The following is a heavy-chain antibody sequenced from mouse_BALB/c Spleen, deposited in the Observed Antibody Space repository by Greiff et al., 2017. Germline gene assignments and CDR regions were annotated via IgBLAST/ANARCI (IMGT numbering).Heavy chain of an antibody. Sequence: EVQLKESGPSLVKPSQTLSLTCSVTGDSITSGYWNWIRKLPGNKLEYMGYISYSGSTYYNPSLKSRISITRDTSKNQYYLQLNSVTTEDTATYYCARYRGPTRAMDYWGQGTSVTVSS. CDR3: ARYRGPTRAMDY. D-gene: IGHD2-13*01. J-gene: IGHJ4*01. CDR1: GDSITSGY. V-gene: IGHV3-8*02. CDR2: ISYSGST.